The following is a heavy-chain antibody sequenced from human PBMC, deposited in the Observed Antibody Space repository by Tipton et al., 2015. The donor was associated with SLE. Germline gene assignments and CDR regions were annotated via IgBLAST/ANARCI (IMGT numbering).Heavy chain of an antibody. CDR3: ARPGIAVAGGGWYFDL. CDR2: INHSGST. D-gene: IGHD6-19*01. J-gene: IGHJ2*01. CDR1: GGSFSGYY. Sequence: TLSLTCAVYGGSFSGYYWSWIRQPPGKGLEWIGEINHSGSTNYNPSLKSRVTISVDTSKNQFSLKLSSVTAADTAVYYCARPGIAVAGGGWYFDLWGRGTLVTVSS. V-gene: IGHV4-34*01.